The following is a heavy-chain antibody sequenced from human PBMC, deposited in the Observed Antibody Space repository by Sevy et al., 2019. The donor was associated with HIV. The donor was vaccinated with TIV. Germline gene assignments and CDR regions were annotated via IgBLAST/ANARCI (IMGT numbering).Heavy chain of an antibody. J-gene: IGHJ6*02. Sequence: GGSLRLSCAASGFTFSDYYMSWIRQAPGKGLEWVSYISSSGSTIYYADSVKGRFTISRDKGKNSLYLQMNSLRAEDTVVYYCAREFFSSTSRYYYYYYGMDVWGQGTTVTVSS. CDR3: AREFFSSTSRYYYYYYGMDV. CDR1: GFTFSDYY. D-gene: IGHD2-2*01. V-gene: IGHV3-11*01. CDR2: ISSSGSTI.